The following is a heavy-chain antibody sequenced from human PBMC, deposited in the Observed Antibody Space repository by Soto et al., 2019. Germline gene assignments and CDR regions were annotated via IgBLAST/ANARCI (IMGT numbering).Heavy chain of an antibody. V-gene: IGHV3-23*01. CDR3: AKGPEYDILTGCDY. Sequence: EVQLLESGGGFVQPGESLRLSCVASGFTFSLSAMSWVRQAPGRGLEWVSSISGGGGSTEYTDSVKGRFTISRENSKDTVHLQMNSLRVEETAVYYCAKGPEYDILTGCDYWGQGALVTVSS. CDR1: GFTFSLSA. D-gene: IGHD3-9*01. CDR2: ISGGGGST. J-gene: IGHJ4*02.